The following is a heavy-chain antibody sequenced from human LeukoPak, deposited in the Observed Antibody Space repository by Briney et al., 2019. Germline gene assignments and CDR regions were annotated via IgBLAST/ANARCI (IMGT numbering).Heavy chain of an antibody. V-gene: IGHV4-39*07. D-gene: IGHD5-12*01. CDR1: GGSISSSSYY. Sequence: SETLSLTCTVSGGSISSSSYYWGWIRQPPGKGLEWIGSIYYSGSTCYNPSLKSRVTISVDTSKNQFSLKLSSVTAADTAVYYCARGYSGYDSPFDYWGQGTLVTVSS. J-gene: IGHJ4*02. CDR2: IYYSGST. CDR3: ARGYSGYDSPFDY.